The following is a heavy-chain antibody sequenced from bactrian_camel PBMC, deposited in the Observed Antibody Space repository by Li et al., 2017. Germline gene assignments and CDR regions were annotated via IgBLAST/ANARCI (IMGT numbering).Heavy chain of an antibody. CDR3: AVDPACTTITGRVSGMPVGDSSRAD. D-gene: IGHD2*01. Sequence: SGGDSVQAGGSLRLSCTSDSLTYSSNCVAWFRQVPGKEREGVAAIVSGRGERYADSVEGRFIISKDNAKTTLFLQMEDLRPEDSGLYTCAVDPACTTITGRVSGMPVGDSSRADWGPGTQVTVS. CDR1: SLTYSSNC. CDR2: IVSGRGE. V-gene: IGHV3S55*01. J-gene: IGHJ4*01.